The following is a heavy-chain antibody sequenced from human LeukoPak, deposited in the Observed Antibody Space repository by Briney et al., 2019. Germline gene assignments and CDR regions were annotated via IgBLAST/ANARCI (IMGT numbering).Heavy chain of an antibody. Sequence: GGSLRLSCAASGFTFSSYWMHWVRQAPGKGLEWVSAISGSGGSTYYADSVKGRFTISRDNSKNTLYLQMNSLRAEDTAVYYCAKSPSFRPGAFDIWGQGTMVTVSS. V-gene: IGHV3-23*01. CDR1: GFTFSSYW. CDR2: ISGSGGST. J-gene: IGHJ3*02. CDR3: AKSPSFRPGAFDI.